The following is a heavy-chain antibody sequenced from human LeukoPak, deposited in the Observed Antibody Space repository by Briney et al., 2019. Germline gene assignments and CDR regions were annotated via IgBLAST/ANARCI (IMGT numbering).Heavy chain of an antibody. D-gene: IGHD3-9*01. J-gene: IGHJ6*03. CDR2: IYYSGST. CDR3: ARTYYDILTGYYYYMDV. Sequence: SETLSLTCAVYGGSFSGYYWSWIRQPPGKGLEWIGSIYYSGSTYYNPSLKSRVTISVDTSKNQFSLKLSSVTAADTAVYYCARTYYDILTGYYYYMDVWGKGTTVTVSS. CDR1: GGSFSGYY. V-gene: IGHV4-34*01.